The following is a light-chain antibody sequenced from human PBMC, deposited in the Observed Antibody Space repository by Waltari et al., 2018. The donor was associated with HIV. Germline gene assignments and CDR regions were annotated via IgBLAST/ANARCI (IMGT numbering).Light chain of an antibody. J-gene: IGLJ2*01. CDR2: SNN. CDR1: SSNIGSNT. Sequence: QSVLTQPPSASGTPGQRVTISCSGSSSNIGSNTVNWYQQLPGTAPKLLIYSNNPRPSGVPDRFSGSKSGTSASLAISGLQSEDEADYYCAAWDDSLNGVVFGGGTKLTVL. V-gene: IGLV1-44*01. CDR3: AAWDDSLNGVV.